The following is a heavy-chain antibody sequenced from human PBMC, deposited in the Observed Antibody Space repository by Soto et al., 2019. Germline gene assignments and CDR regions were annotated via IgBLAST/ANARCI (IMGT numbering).Heavy chain of an antibody. J-gene: IGHJ4*02. V-gene: IGHV3-30*18. CDR2: ISHDETYE. Sequence: QAQLVESGGGVVQPGKSLRLSCAASGFAFSGYAMHWVRQAPGKGLEWVAVISHDETYENYADSVKGRFTISRDNSRHTLHVQMNSLRPEDTAGYYCAKEDEHGQYGDFDHWGQGTLVTVSS. D-gene: IGHD2-2*01. CDR1: GFAFSGYA. CDR3: AKEDEHGQYGDFDH.